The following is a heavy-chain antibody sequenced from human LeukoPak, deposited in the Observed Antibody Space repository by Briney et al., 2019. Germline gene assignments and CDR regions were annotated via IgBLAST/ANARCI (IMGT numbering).Heavy chain of an antibody. J-gene: IGHJ4*02. V-gene: IGHV3-23*01. CDR1: GFTFSSYA. CDR2: ISGSGGST. Sequence: PGGSLRLSCAASGFTFSSYAMSWVRQAPGKGLEWVSAISGSGGSTYYADSVKGRFTISRDNSKNTLYLQMNSLRAEDTALYYCAKDLAGYSVSGLDYWGQGTLVTVSS. CDR3: AKDLAGYSVSGLDY. D-gene: IGHD5/OR15-5a*01.